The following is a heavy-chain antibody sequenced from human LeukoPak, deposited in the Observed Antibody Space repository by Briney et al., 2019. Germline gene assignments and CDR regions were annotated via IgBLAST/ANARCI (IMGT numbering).Heavy chain of an antibody. J-gene: IGHJ5*02. CDR1: GGSISSYY. CDR3: ARGLTATGSLFDP. Sequence: PSETLSLTCTVSGGSISSYYWSWIRQPPGKGLEWIGYIYYSGSTNYNPSLKSRVTISVDTSKNQFSLKLSSVTAADTAVYYCARGLTATGSLFDPWGQGTLVAVSS. V-gene: IGHV4-59*01. CDR2: IYYSGST. D-gene: IGHD3-9*01.